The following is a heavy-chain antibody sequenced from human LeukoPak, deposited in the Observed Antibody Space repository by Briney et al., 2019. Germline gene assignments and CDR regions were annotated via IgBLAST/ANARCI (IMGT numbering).Heavy chain of an antibody. CDR1: GFTFSSYA. D-gene: IGHD6-19*01. V-gene: IGHV3-23*01. CDR3: ARRSGIAVAGAFDY. J-gene: IGHJ4*02. Sequence: GGSLRLSCAASGFTFSSYAMSWVRQAPGKGLEWVSGISGSGDSTYYAASVKGRFTISRDKSKNTLYLKMNSLRAEDTAVYYCARRSGIAVAGAFDYWGQGTLVTVSS. CDR2: ISGSGDST.